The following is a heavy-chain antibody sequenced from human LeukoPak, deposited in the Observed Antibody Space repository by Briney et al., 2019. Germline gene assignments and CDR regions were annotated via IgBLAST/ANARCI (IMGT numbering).Heavy chain of an antibody. J-gene: IGHJ6*03. CDR3: ASRDYGGNYYYMDV. D-gene: IGHD4-23*01. CDR2: INIDGSST. V-gene: IGHV3-74*01. Sequence: GGSLRLSCAASGFTFSSYGMHWVRQTPGKGLVWVSRINIDGSSTSYADSVKGRFTISRDNAKNTLYLQMGSLRAEDTAVYYCASRDYGGNYYYMDVWGKGTTVTVSS. CDR1: GFTFSSYG.